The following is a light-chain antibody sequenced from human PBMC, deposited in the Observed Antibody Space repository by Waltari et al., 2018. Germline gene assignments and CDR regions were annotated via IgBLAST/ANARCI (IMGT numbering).Light chain of an antibody. CDR3: SSYAGRNIVI. CDR2: EVT. CDR1: DDDIGGYEY. Sequence: QSALTQPPSASGSPGQSVTISCTGTDDDIGGYEYVSWYQQQPGKAPKVFIYEVTKRPSGVPDRFSGSKSGNTASLTVSGLQAEDEADYYCSSYAGRNIVIFGGGTKLTVL. J-gene: IGLJ2*01. V-gene: IGLV2-8*01.